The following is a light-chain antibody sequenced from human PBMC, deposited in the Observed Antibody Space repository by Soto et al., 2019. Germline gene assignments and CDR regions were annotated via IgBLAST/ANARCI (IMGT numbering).Light chain of an antibody. CDR2: GAS. V-gene: IGKV3-20*01. J-gene: IGKJ5*01. CDR1: QSINNY. CDR3: QQYGSSPST. Sequence: EIVLTQSPDTLSLSPGDRATLSCRASQSINNYLAWYQQKPGQAPRLLIYGASSRATGIPDRFSGSGSGTDFTPTISRLKPEDFAVYYCQQYGSSPSTFGQGTRLEIK.